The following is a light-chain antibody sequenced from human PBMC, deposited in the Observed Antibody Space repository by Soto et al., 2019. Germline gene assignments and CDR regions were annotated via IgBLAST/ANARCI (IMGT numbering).Light chain of an antibody. CDR3: QQYGRFPYT. J-gene: IGKJ2*01. CDR2: KAS. Sequence: DIQMTQSPSTLSASVCDTVTITCRASQSISNWFAWYKQKPGQAPKLLVHKASTLESGVPSRFSGSGSGNEFTLPISSRQPDDFATFYCQQYGRFPYTFGQGNKLEL. CDR1: QSISNW. V-gene: IGKV1-5*03.